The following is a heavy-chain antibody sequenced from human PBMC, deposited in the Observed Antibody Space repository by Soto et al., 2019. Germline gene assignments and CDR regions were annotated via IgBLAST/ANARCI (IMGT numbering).Heavy chain of an antibody. CDR1: GFTFCSYA. V-gene: IGHV3-23*01. D-gene: IGHD6-6*01. CDR3: AKVAITGIAARPGFNWFDP. Sequence: GGSLRLSCAASGFTFCSYAMSWVRQAPGKGLEWVSAISGSGGSTYYADSVKGRFTISRDNSKNTLYLQMNSLRAEDTAVYYCAKVAITGIAARPGFNWFDPWGQGTLVTVSS. CDR2: ISGSGGST. J-gene: IGHJ5*02.